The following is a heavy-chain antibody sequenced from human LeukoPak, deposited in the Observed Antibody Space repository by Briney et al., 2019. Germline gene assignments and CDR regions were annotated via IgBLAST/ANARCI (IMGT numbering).Heavy chain of an antibody. V-gene: IGHV3-21*01. J-gene: IGHJ5*02. Sequence: GGSLRLSCAASGFSFISYSTNWVRQAPGKGLEWVSSISSSSDYIYHADSVKGRFTISRDNPKKSLYLQMNSLRAEDTAVYYCARGATTTRFGRFDPWGQGTLVIVSS. CDR1: GFSFISYS. CDR3: ARGATTTRFGRFDP. CDR2: ISSSSDYI. D-gene: IGHD4-17*01.